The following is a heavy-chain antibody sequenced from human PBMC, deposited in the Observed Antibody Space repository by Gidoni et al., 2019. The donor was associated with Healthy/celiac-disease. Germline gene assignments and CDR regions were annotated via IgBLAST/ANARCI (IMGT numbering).Heavy chain of an antibody. CDR2: ISWDGGST. J-gene: IGHJ4*02. CDR3: AKDGVRGGNHGDYFDY. V-gene: IGHV3-43*01. CDR1: GFTFDDYT. Sequence: EVQLVESGGVVVQPGGSLRLFCAASGFTFDDYTMHLFRQTPGKGLEWVSLISWDGGSTYYADSVKGRFTISRDNSKNSLYLQMNSLRTEDTALYYCAKDGVRGGNHGDYFDYWGQGTLVTVSS. D-gene: IGHD2-15*01.